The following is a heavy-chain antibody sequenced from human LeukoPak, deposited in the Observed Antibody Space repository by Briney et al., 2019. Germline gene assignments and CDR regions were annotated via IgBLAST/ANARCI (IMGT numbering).Heavy chain of an antibody. CDR3: ARDPNRQEIDY. Sequence: SVKVSCKASGGTFSSYAISWVRQAPGQGLEWMGGIIPIFGTANYAQKFQGRVTITADKSTSTAYMELNSLRAEDTAVYYCARDPNRQEIDYWGQGTLVTVSS. CDR2: IIPIFGTA. CDR1: GGTFSSYA. J-gene: IGHJ4*02. V-gene: IGHV1-69*06. D-gene: IGHD2-8*01.